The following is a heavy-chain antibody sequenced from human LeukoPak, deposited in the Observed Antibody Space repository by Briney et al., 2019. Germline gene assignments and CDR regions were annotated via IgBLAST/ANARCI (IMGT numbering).Heavy chain of an antibody. CDR3: AKYYCSSTSCPGLDY. D-gene: IGHD2-2*01. CDR2: ISNDGGGT. J-gene: IGHJ4*02. V-gene: IGHV3-23*01. CDR1: GFIFNNYG. Sequence: GGSLRLSCAASGFIFNNYGLIWVRQAPGKGLEWVSAISNDGGGTTYADFVEGRFTISRDNAKNTLYLQMSSLRAEDTAVYYCAKYYCSSTSCPGLDYWGQGTLVTVSS.